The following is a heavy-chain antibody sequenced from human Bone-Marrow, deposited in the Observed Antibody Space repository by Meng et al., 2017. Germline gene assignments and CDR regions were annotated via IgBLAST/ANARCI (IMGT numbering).Heavy chain of an antibody. CDR2: INPKSGDT. D-gene: IGHD6-13*01. Sequence: ASVKVSCKASGYTFPDYWLHWVRRAPGQGLEWMGRINPKSGDTHYAQRFQGRVTMTGDTSISTAYMELSGLRSDDTAMYYCARDEDISAAGKLFGDYWGQGTLLTVSS. V-gene: IGHV1-2*06. CDR1: GYTFPDYW. CDR3: ARDEDISAAGKLFGDY. J-gene: IGHJ4*02.